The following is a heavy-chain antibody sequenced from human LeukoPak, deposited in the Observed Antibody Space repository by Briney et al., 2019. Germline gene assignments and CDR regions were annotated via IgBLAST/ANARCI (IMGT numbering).Heavy chain of an antibody. J-gene: IGHJ6*02. D-gene: IGHD2-15*01. V-gene: IGHV1-18*01. Sequence: GASVKVSCKASGYTFTSYGISWVRQAPGQGLEWMGWISAYNGNTNYAQKLQGRVTMTTDTSTSTAYMELRSLRSDDTAVYYCARDSGHCSGGSCYSDLPYYYYGMDVWGQGTTVTVSS. CDR3: ARDSGHCSGGSCYSDLPYYYYGMDV. CDR2: ISAYNGNT. CDR1: GYTFTSYG.